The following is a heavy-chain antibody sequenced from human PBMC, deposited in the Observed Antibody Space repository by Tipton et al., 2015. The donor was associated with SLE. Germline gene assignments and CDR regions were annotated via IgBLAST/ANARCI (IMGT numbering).Heavy chain of an antibody. CDR2: IIPIFGTA. D-gene: IGHD1-26*01. J-gene: IGHJ4*02. Sequence: QLVQSGAEVKKPGSSVKVSCKASGGTFSSYAISWVRQAPGQGLEWMGGIIPIFGTANYAQKFQGRVTITTDESTSTAYMELSSLRSEDTAVYYCAREPALRIVGAPRYFDYWGQGTLVTVSS. V-gene: IGHV1-69*05. CDR3: AREPALRIVGAPRYFDY. CDR1: GGTFSSYA.